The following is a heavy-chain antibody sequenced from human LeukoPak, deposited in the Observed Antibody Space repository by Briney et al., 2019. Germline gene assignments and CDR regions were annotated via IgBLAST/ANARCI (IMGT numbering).Heavy chain of an antibody. J-gene: IGHJ4*02. CDR1: GFTFSNYA. D-gene: IGHD3-10*01. CDR3: ARDCCGEWYFFDY. CDR2: ISYDGSNK. V-gene: IGHV3-30-3*01. Sequence: GRSLRLSCAASGFTFSNYAMHWVRQAPGKGLEGVAVISYDGSNKYYADSVKGRFTISRDNSKNTLYLQMNSLRAEDTAVYYCARDCCGEWYFFDYWGQGTLVTGSS.